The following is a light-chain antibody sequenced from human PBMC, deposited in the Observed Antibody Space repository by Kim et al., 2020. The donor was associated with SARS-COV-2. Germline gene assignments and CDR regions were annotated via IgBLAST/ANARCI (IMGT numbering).Light chain of an antibody. J-gene: IGKJ2*01. Sequence: SPGDSATLPCRASQPIRRDFLAWYQQKPGQAPRLLLYHASVRASDIPVRFSGSGSATDFTLTINNLEPEDFAVYYCQRYGGPPPYTFGQGTKLEI. CDR3: QRYGGPPPYT. CDR1: QPIRRDF. V-gene: IGKV3-20*01. CDR2: HAS.